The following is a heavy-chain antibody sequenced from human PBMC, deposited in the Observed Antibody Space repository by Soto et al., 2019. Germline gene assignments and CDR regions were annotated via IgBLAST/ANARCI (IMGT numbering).Heavy chain of an antibody. J-gene: IGHJ4*02. CDR2: FDPEDGET. D-gene: IGHD3-22*01. Sequence: ASVKVSCKVSGYTLTELSMHWVRQAPGKGLEWMGGFDPEDGETIYAQKFQGRVTMTEDISTDTAYMELSSLRSEDTAVYYCATDTYDSSGYYYGSPLVPSITNWGQGTLVTVSS. CDR3: ATDTYDSSGYYYGSPLVPSITN. CDR1: GYTLTELS. V-gene: IGHV1-24*01.